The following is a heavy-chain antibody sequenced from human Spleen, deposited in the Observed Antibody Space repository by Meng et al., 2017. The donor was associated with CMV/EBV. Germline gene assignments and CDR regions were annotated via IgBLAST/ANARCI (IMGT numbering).Heavy chain of an antibody. CDR2: IYTSGST. CDR3: ARVSITRYYDFWSGSMKGWFDP. V-gene: IGHV4-4*07. CDR1: CAYISSYY. J-gene: IGHJ5*02. D-gene: IGHD3-3*01. Sequence: EPGPGPGTPSETLPLTCTVSCAYISSYYVSCFRQPAGKGLEWIGRIYTSGSTNYNPSLKSRVTMSVDTSKNQFSLKLSSVTAADTAVYYCARVSITRYYDFWSGSMKGWFDPWGQGTLVTVSS.